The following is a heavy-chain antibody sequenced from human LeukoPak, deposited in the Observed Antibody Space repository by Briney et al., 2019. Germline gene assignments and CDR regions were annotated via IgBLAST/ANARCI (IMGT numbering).Heavy chain of an antibody. CDR2: INPNSGGT. Sequence: ASVKVSCKASGYTFTGYYMHWVRQAPGQGLEWMGWINPNSGGTNYAQKFQGRVTMTRDTSISTAYMELSRLRSDDTAVYYCARDQGGYGQTSFDYWGQGTLVTVSS. D-gene: IGHD5-18*01. CDR1: GYTFTGYY. J-gene: IGHJ4*02. V-gene: IGHV1-2*02. CDR3: ARDQGGYGQTSFDY.